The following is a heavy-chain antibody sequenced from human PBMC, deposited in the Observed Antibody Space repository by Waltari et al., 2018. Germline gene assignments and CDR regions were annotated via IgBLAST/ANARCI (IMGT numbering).Heavy chain of an antibody. CDR2: FGPEDGET. D-gene: IGHD2-2*02. CDR1: GYTLTESS. J-gene: IGHJ5*02. CDR3: GTTTAVVLPAALPGWFDP. V-gene: IGHV1-24*01. Sequence: QVQLVQSGAEVKKPGASVKVSCKVSGYTLTESSMYWVRQAPGKGLEWMGGFGPEDGETTHAQESEGRGTMNEDTSTDTAYMERSSLRSEDTAVYYCGTTTAVVLPAALPGWFDPWGQGTLVTVSS.